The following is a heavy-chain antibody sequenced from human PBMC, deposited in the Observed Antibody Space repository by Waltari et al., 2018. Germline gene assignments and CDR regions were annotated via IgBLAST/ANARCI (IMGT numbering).Heavy chain of an antibody. CDR3: ARDRQPYYYDSSGYYYYFDY. CDR1: GGTLSSHS. J-gene: IGHJ4*02. D-gene: IGHD3-22*01. Sequence: QVQLVQSGAEVKKPGSAVKVSCTASGGTLSSHSITWVRQAPGRGLEWMGGIDRMIEIRSYAPKIQCRVTITAEKTTSTDYIEPNSLRSEDTAVYYCARDRQPYYYDSSGYYYYFDYWGQGTLVTVSS. V-gene: IGHV1-69*10. CDR2: IDRMIEIR.